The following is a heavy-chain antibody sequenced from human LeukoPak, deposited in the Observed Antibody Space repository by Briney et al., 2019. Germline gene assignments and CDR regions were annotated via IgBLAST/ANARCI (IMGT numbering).Heavy chain of an antibody. V-gene: IGHV5-51*01. J-gene: IGHJ4*02. CDR3: ARRDGSANYYYDY. Sequence: ESLKISCKGSGYSFARYWIGWVRQMPGKGLEWMGIIYPGDSDTRYSPSFQGQVTISADKSINTAYLQWSSLKASDTAMYYCARRDGSANYYYDYWGQGTLVTVSS. D-gene: IGHD3-10*01. CDR1: GYSFARYW. CDR2: IYPGDSDT.